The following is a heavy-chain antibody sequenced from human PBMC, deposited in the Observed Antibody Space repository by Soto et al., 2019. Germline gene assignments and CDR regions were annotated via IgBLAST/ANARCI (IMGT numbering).Heavy chain of an antibody. CDR2: IYDSGST. V-gene: IGHV4-59*13. CDR3: ARSRYYFDSSDYTTYYFDL. J-gene: IGHJ4*02. D-gene: IGHD3-22*01. Sequence: SETLSLTCSISGGSISSYYWSWIRQTPGKGLEWIGYIYDSGSTNYNPSLKSRVTISVDTSKSHFSLKLSSVTAADTAVYYCARSRYYFDSSDYTTYYFDLWGQGTLVTVSS. CDR1: GGSISSYY.